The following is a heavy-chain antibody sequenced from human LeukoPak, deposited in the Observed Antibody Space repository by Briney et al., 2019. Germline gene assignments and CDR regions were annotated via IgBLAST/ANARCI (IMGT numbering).Heavy chain of an antibody. Sequence: PGGSLRLSCATSGFTFSSYAMSWVRQAPGKGLEWVSAISGSGGSTYYADSVKGRCTISRDNSKNTLYLQMNSLRAEDTAVYYCAKVSSDYCSSTSCYTPTWFDPWGQGTLVTVSS. D-gene: IGHD2-2*02. CDR3: AKVSSDYCSSTSCYTPTWFDP. CDR1: GFTFSSYA. V-gene: IGHV3-23*01. CDR2: ISGSGGST. J-gene: IGHJ5*02.